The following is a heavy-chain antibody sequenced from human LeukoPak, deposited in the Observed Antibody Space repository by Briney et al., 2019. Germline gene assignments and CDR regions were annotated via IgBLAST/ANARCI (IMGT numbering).Heavy chain of an antibody. CDR3: ARAYYDSSGQIDY. V-gene: IGHV1-69*13. CDR2: IIPIFGTA. CDR1: GGTSSSYA. J-gene: IGHJ4*02. Sequence: SVKVSCKASGGTSSSYAISWVRQAPGQGLEWMGGIIPIFGTANYAQKFQGRVTITADESTSTAYMELSSLRSEDTAVYYCARAYYDSSGQIDYWGQGTLVTVSS. D-gene: IGHD3-22*01.